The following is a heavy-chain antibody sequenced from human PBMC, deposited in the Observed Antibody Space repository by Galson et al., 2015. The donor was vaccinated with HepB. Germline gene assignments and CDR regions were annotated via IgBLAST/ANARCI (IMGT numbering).Heavy chain of an antibody. D-gene: IGHD3-9*01. J-gene: IGHJ3*02. CDR2: INHSGST. V-gene: IGHV4-34*01. Sequence: ETLSLTCAVYGGSFSGHYWSWIRRPPGKGLEWIGEINHSGSTNYNPSLKSRVTISVDTSKNQFSLKLSSVTAADTAVYYCARGGDWAAFDIWGQGTMVTVSS. CDR3: ARGGDWAAFDI. CDR1: GGSFSGHY.